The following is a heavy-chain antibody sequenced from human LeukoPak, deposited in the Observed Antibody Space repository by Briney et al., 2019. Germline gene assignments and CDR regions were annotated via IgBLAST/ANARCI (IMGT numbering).Heavy chain of an antibody. CDR1: GFRFGNYS. J-gene: IGHJ6*03. CDR3: ASDYVDV. CDR2: ISSYSTYI. V-gene: IGHV3-21*01. Sequence: GGSLRLSCAASGFRFGNYSMNWVRQAPGKGLECISSISSYSTYIFYGDSVKGRFTVSRDNAKRLLYLQMNSLRVEDTAVYFCASDYVDVWGKGTTVIVSS.